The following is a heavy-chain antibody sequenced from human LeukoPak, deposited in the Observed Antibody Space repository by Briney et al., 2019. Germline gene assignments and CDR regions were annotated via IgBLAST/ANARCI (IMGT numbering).Heavy chain of an antibody. CDR3: ARGRGRGYYGSGSYYYDY. J-gene: IGHJ4*02. CDR2: INHSGST. CDR1: GGSFSGYY. V-gene: IGHV4-34*01. D-gene: IGHD3-10*01. Sequence: SETLSLTCAVSGGSFSGYYWSWIRQPPGKGLEWIGEINHSGSTNYNPSLKSRVTISVDTSKNQFSLKLSSVTAADTAVYYCARGRGRGYYGSGSYYYDYWGQRTLVTVSS.